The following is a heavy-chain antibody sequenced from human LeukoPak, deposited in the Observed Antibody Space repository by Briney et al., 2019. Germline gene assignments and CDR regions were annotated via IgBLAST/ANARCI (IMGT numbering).Heavy chain of an antibody. V-gene: IGHV3-74*01. CDR1: GFTFSRYW. D-gene: IGHD3-3*01. CDR3: ARDSLGHYDFWSGYYKAGDAFDI. Sequence: GGSLRLSCAASGFTFSRYWMYWVRQAPGKGLVWVSRIKSDGSNTTYADSVKGRFTISRDNAKNSLYLQMNSLRAEDTAVYYCARDSLGHYDFWSGYYKAGDAFDIWGQGTMVTVSS. J-gene: IGHJ3*02. CDR2: IKSDGSNT.